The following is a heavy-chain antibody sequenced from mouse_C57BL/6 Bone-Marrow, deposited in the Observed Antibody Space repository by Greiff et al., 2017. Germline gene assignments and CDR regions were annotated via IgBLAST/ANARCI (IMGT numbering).Heavy chain of an antibody. CDR2: IDPENGDT. CDR3: TLDGNYVNAMGY. J-gene: IGHJ4*01. CDR1: GFNIKDDY. Sequence: VQLQQSGAELVRPGASVKMSCTASGFNIKDDYMHWVKQRPEQGLEWIGWIDPENGDTDYASKFQGKATITADTSSHTAYLHLISLTSEDTAVYYCTLDGNYVNAMGYWGQGTSVTVSS. D-gene: IGHD2-1*01. V-gene: IGHV14-4*01.